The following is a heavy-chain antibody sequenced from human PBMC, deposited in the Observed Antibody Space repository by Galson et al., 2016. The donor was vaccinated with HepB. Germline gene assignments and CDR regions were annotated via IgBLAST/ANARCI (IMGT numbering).Heavy chain of an antibody. Sequence: SLRLSCAASGFTFSDHYMEWVRQAPGKGLEWVARSRNNARRYSTDYAASWKGRFAISRDDSKQTLYLQMNSVKTEDKAVDYCPISYYSGSGSVGDFDTWGQGTMGTVSS. J-gene: IGHJ3*02. CDR1: GFTFSDHY. V-gene: IGHV3-72*01. D-gene: IGHD3-10*01. CDR3: PISYYSGSGSVGDFDT. CDR2: SRNNARRYST.